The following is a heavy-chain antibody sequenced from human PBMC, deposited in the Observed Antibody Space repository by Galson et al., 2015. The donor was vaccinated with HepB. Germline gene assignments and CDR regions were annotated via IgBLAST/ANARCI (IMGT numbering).Heavy chain of an antibody. Sequence: SLRLSCAASGFTFSSHAMNWVRQAPGKGLEWVSLISASGGSTYFADSVKGRFTISRDYSKNTLYLQMNSLRAEDTAIYYCAKGLYDYDDYFDYWGQGTLV. J-gene: IGHJ4*02. V-gene: IGHV3-23*01. D-gene: IGHD3-16*01. CDR2: ISASGGST. CDR1: GFTFSSHA. CDR3: AKGLYDYDDYFDY.